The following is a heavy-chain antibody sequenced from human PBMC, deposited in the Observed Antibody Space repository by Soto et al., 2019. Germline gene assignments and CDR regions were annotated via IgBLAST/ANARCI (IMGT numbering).Heavy chain of an antibody. CDR1: GGSISSGDYY. D-gene: IGHD5-18*01. Sequence: PSETLSLTCTVSGGSISSGDYYWSWIRQPPGKGLEWIGYIYYSGSTYYNPSLKSRVTISVDTSKNQFSLKLSSVTAADTAVYYCARAMRGYSYARLEYWGQGTLVTVAS. V-gene: IGHV4-30-4*01. CDR2: IYYSGST. CDR3: ARAMRGYSYARLEY. J-gene: IGHJ4*02.